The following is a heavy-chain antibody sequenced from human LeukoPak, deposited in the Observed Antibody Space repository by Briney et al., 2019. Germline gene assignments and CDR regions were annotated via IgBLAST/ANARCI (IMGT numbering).Heavy chain of an antibody. D-gene: IGHD3-9*01. CDR2: IWYDGSNK. CDR1: GFTFSSYG. V-gene: IGHV3-33*01. Sequence: GGSLRLSCAASGFTFSSYGMHWVRQAPGKGLEWVAVIWYDGSNKYYADSVKGRFTISRDNSENTLYLQMNSLRAEDTAVYYCARDYGDDILTGYTPNWFDPWGQGTLVTVSS. CDR3: ARDYGDDILTGYTPNWFDP. J-gene: IGHJ5*02.